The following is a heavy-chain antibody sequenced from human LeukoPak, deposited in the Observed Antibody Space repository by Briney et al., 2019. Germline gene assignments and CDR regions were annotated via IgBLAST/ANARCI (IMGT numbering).Heavy chain of an antibody. Sequence: PGGSLRLSCAASGFTFSSYGMSWVRQAPGKGLEWVSAISSSSSYIYYADSVKGRFTISRDNAKNSLYLQMNSLRAEDTAVYYCARDQSAGAQNWFDPWGQGTLVTVSS. D-gene: IGHD1-26*01. J-gene: IGHJ5*02. CDR2: ISSSSSYI. CDR1: GFTFSSYG. CDR3: ARDQSAGAQNWFDP. V-gene: IGHV3-21*01.